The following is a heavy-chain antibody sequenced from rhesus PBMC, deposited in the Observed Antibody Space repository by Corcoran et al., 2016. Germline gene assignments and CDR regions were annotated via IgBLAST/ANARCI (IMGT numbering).Heavy chain of an antibody. CDR3: ARFYSGRKGFDV. Sequence: VRLVESGGGLVQPGGSLRLSCAASGFTFSDYYMSWVRQAPGKGPEWVGFLRKKANGGTAEYAASVKGRFTISRDDSKSIASLQMNSLKTEDTAVYYCARFYSGRKGFDVWGPGVLVTVSS. D-gene: IGHD3-16*01. CDR1: GFTFSDYY. V-gene: IGHV3-116*02. J-gene: IGHJ5-1*01. CDR2: LRKKANGGTA.